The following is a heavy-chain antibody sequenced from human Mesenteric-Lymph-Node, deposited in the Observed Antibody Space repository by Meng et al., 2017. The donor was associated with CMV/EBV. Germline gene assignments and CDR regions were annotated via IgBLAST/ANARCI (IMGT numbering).Heavy chain of an antibody. CDR2: IKQDGSDK. V-gene: IGHV3-7*01. Sequence: GESLKISCAASGFTFSNFWMTWIRQAPGKGLEWVANIKQDGSDKYYVDSLKGRFTISRDNAKNSLFLHMNSLRVEDTAVYYCARDRAVAGTWGVWSYHFDYWGQGTLVTVSS. CDR1: GFTFSNFW. CDR3: ARDRAVAGTWGVWSYHFDY. J-gene: IGHJ4*02. D-gene: IGHD6-19*01.